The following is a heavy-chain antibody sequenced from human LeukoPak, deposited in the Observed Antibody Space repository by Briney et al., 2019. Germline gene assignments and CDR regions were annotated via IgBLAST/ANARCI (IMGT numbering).Heavy chain of an antibody. CDR2: ISSSSSKI. CDR1: GFTFRDSA. CDR3: ARGSYGDYVPFDY. V-gene: IGHV3-11*06. J-gene: IGHJ4*02. Sequence: GGSLRLPCAASGFTFRDSAMTWVRQAPGKGLEWISYISSSSSKIKYADSVKGRFTISRDNAKNSLYLQMNSLRAEDTAVYYCARGSYGDYVPFDYWGQGTLVTVSS. D-gene: IGHD4-17*01.